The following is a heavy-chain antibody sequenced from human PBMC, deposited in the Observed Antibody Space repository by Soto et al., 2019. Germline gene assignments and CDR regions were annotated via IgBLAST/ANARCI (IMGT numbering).Heavy chain of an antibody. D-gene: IGHD6-13*01. CDR3: ARGRGVVIPAGTPDAFDV. J-gene: IGHJ3*01. Sequence: QAQLVQSGGEVKRPGASVKVSCKASGCTFNKYGFNWVRQAPGQGLEWMGRISAFNDYTNLAQKFQGRITLTTDASTNTAYMELQILRSDDTAMYYCARGRGVVIPAGTPDAFDVWGQGTMVTVSS. CDR1: GCTFNKYG. V-gene: IGHV1-18*01. CDR2: ISAFNDYT.